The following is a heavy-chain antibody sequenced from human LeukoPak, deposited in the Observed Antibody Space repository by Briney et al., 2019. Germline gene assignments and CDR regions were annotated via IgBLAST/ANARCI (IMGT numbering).Heavy chain of an antibody. V-gene: IGHV3-21*01. CDR1: GFTFSSYS. D-gene: IGHD3-10*01. Sequence: PGGSLRLSCAASGFTFSSYSRNWVRQAPGKGLEWVSSISSSSSYIYYADSVKGRFTISRDNAKNSLYLQMNSLRAEDTAVYYCAREVVNKNTYYYGSGSYMDYWGQRTLVTVSS. CDR3: AREVVNKNTYYYGSGSYMDY. CDR2: ISSSSSYI. J-gene: IGHJ4*02.